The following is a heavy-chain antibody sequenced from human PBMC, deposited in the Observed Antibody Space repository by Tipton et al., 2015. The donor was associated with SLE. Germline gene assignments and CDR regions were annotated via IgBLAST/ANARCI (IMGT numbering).Heavy chain of an antibody. CDR1: GGSFSGYY. CDR3: ARGSSGSYGCAFDI. CDR2: INHSGST. J-gene: IGHJ3*02. Sequence: TLSLTCAVYGGSFSGYYWSWIRQPPGKGLEWIGEINHSGSTNYNPSLKSRVTISVDTSKNQFSLKLSSVTAADTAVSYCARGSSGSYGCAFDIWVHGTMVTVSS. D-gene: IGHD1-26*01. V-gene: IGHV4-34*01.